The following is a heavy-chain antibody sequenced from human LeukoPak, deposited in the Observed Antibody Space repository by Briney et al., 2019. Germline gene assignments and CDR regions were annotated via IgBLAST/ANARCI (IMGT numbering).Heavy chain of an antibody. V-gene: IGHV4-59*01. CDR3: ARMGLYSSDTFDI. J-gene: IGHJ3*02. CDR2: IYYTGST. Sequence: PSETLSLTCTVSGGSISTYYWSWIRQPPGKGLEWIGYIYYTGSTNYNPSLKSRVTISVDTSKNQFSLNLSSVTAADTAVYYCARMGLYSSDTFDIWGQGTMITVSS. CDR1: GGSISTYY. D-gene: IGHD5-12*01.